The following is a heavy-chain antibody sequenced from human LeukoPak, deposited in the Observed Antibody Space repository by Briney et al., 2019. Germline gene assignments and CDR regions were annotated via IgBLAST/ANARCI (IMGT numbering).Heavy chain of an antibody. J-gene: IGHJ2*01. CDR2: IYHSGST. CDR1: GYSISSGYY. Sequence: SETLSLTCTVSGYSISSGYYWSWIRQPPGKGLEWIGSIYHSGSTYNNPSLKSRVTMSVDTSKNQFSLKLSSVTAADTAVYYCARGYDGSGYYYRNWYFDLWGRGTLVTVSS. D-gene: IGHD3-22*01. V-gene: IGHV4-38-2*02. CDR3: ARGYDGSGYYYRNWYFDL.